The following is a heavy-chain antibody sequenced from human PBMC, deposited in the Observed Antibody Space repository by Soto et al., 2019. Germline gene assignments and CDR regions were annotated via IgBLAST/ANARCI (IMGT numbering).Heavy chain of an antibody. J-gene: IGHJ6*02. D-gene: IGHD2-21*02. CDR3: ASLGVGDWANYYYYYGMDV. V-gene: IGHV3-23*05. CDR1: GFTFRSYS. Sequence: EVQFLESGGGLVQPGGSLRLSCSASGFTFRSYSMSWVRQPPGKGLEWVSDVNNIGTSTNYADSVKGRFTVSRDNSENTIYLQMNNLRAEDTAVYYCASLGVGDWANYYYYYGMDVWGQGTTVTVSS. CDR2: VNNIGTST.